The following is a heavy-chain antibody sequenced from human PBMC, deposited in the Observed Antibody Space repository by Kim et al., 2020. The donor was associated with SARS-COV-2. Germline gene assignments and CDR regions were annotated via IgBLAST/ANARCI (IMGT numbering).Heavy chain of an antibody. CDR2: ISGSGGST. CDR3: AKDQRAYYYDSSGYYFDAFDI. Sequence: GGSLRLSCAASGFTFSSYAMSWVRQAPGKGLEWVSAISGSGGSTYYADSVKGRFTISRDNSKNTLYLQMNSLRPEDTAVYYCAKDQRAYYYDSSGYYFDAFDIWGQGTMVTVSS. D-gene: IGHD3-22*01. J-gene: IGHJ3*02. CDR1: GFTFSSYA. V-gene: IGHV3-23*01.